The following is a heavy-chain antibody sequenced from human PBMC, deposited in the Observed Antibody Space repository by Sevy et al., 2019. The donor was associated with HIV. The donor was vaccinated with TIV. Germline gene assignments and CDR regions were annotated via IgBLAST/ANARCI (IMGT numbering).Heavy chain of an antibody. CDR3: AREDCSSTSCLLHYLNYYYYGMDV. V-gene: IGHV1-69*13. Sequence: ASVKVSCKASGGTFSSYAISWVRQAPGQGLEWMGGIIPIFGTANYAQKFQGRVTITADESTSTAYMELSSLRSEDTAVYYCAREDCSSTSCLLHYLNYYYYGMDVWGQGTTVTVSS. CDR2: IIPIFGTA. J-gene: IGHJ6*02. CDR1: GGTFSSYA. D-gene: IGHD2-2*01.